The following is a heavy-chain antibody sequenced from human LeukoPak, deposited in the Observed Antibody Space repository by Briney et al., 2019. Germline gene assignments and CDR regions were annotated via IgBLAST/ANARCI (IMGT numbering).Heavy chain of an antibody. CDR1: GGTFSSYA. V-gene: IGHV1-69*05. CDR2: LIPLFGTA. D-gene: IGHD3-3*01. CDR3: ARQGNYDFWSGREYYFDY. Sequence: GASVKVSCKASGGTFSSYAINWVRQAPGQGLEWMGGLIPLFGTANYAQKFQGRVTITTDGSTSTAYMELSSLRSEDTAVYYCARQGNYDFWSGREYYFDYWGQGTLVTVSS. J-gene: IGHJ4*02.